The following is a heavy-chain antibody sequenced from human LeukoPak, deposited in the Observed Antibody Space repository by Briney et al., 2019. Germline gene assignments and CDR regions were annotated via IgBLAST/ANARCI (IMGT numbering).Heavy chain of an antibody. CDR3: ARYSSGWYSGGMDV. J-gene: IGHJ6*02. CDR2: MNPNSGNT. D-gene: IGHD6-19*01. V-gene: IGHV1-8*01. Sequence: GASVKVSCKASGYTFTSYDINWVRLATGQGLEWMGWMNPNSGNTGYAQEFQGRVTMTRNTSISTAYMELSSLRSEDTAVYYCARYSSGWYSGGMDVWGQGTTVTVSS. CDR1: GYTFTSYD.